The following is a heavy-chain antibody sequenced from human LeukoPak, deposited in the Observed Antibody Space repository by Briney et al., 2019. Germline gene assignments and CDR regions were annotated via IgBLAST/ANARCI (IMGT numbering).Heavy chain of an antibody. CDR2: IYHSGST. J-gene: IGHJ2*01. CDR3: ARVVVGDYVVGWYFDL. CDR1: GGSISSSNW. V-gene: IGHV4-4*02. D-gene: IGHD2-15*01. Sequence: PSGTLSLTCAVSGGSISSSNWWSWVRQPPGKGREWIGEIYHSGSTNYNPSLKSRVTISVDKSKNQFSLKLSSVTAADTAVYYCARVVVGDYVVGWYFDLWGRGTLVTVSS.